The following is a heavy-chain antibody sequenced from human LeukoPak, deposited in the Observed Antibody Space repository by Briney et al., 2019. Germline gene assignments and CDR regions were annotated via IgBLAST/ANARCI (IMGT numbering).Heavy chain of an antibody. CDR3: ARTRARFAGYDAGY. D-gene: IGHD5-12*01. CDR2: ISYDGSNK. Sequence: PGGSLRLSCAASGFTFSSYAMHWVRQAPGKGLEWVAVISYDGSNKYYADSVKGRFTTSRDNSKNTLYLQMNSLRAEDTAVYYCARTRARFAGYDAGYWGQGTLVTVSS. V-gene: IGHV3-30*01. J-gene: IGHJ4*02. CDR1: GFTFSSYA.